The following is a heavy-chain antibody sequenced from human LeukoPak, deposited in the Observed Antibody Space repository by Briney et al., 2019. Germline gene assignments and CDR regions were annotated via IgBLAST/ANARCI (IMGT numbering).Heavy chain of an antibody. CDR2: ISSFSNFR. CDR3: ATSRWAAAGTGYFDY. Sequence: GGSLRLSCAASGFTFSDYYMSWIRQAPGKGLEWVSHISSFSNFRSYADSVKGRFTISRDNAKNSLYLQMNSLRAEDTAVYYCATSRWAAAGTGYFDYWGQGTLVTVSS. V-gene: IGHV3-11*06. J-gene: IGHJ4*02. CDR1: GFTFSDYY. D-gene: IGHD6-13*01.